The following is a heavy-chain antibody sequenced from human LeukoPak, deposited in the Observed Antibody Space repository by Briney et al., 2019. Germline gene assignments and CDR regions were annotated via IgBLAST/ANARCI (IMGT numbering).Heavy chain of an antibody. Sequence: ASVTVSRKTSGYTFTIYVLTWGRQGHPPGLGRMGRVRTYTGNSNNAHTSQDRVTITTDTSTSTAYKELRNLSSDDWAVYNCASTMTRVTTAGELDFWGQGALVTVSS. CDR2: VRTYTGNS. J-gene: IGHJ4*02. D-gene: IGHD4-17*01. CDR1: GYTFTIYV. V-gene: IGHV1-18*01. CDR3: ASTMTRVTTAGELDF.